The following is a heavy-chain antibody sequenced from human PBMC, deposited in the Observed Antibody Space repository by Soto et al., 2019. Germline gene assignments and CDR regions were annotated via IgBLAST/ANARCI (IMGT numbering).Heavy chain of an antibody. CDR3: ARIDVADYYGSGSYYAPEDYYGMDV. CDR2: IYPGDSDT. D-gene: IGHD3-10*01. Sequence: GESLKISCKGSGYSFTSYWIGWVRQMPGKGLEWMGIIYPGDSDTRYSPSFQGQVTISADKSISTAYLQWSSLKASDTAMYYCARIDVADYYGSGSYYAPEDYYGMDVWGQGTTVTVSS. CDR1: GYSFTSYW. J-gene: IGHJ6*02. V-gene: IGHV5-51*01.